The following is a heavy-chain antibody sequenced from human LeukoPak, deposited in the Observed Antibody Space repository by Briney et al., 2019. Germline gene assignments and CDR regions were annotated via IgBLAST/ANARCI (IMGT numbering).Heavy chain of an antibody. V-gene: IGHV3-53*01. Sequence: PGGSLKLSCTVPGFTVSNKYMSWVRQAPGKGLEWVSVIYGGSIHSVCADSVKGRFTIARYNSRNTIYLQVDSLRTEDTATYYCAREFRQTYSSGWSLDYWGQGTLVTVSS. J-gene: IGHJ4*02. D-gene: IGHD6-19*01. CDR1: GFTVSNKY. CDR3: AREFRQTYSSGWSLDY. CDR2: IYGGSIHS.